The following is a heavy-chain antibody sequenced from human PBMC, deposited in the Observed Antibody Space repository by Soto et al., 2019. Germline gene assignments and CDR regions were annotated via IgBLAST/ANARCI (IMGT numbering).Heavy chain of an antibody. CDR2: ISSSSSYI. CDR1: GFTFNSYS. CDR3: AREGIAARPGYYYGMDV. V-gene: IGHV3-21*01. J-gene: IGHJ6*02. D-gene: IGHD6-6*01. Sequence: EVQLVESGGGLVKPGGSLRLSCAASGFTFNSYSMNWVRQAPGKGLEWVSSISSSSSYIYYADSVKGRFTISRDNAKNSLYLQMNSLRAEDTAVYYCAREGIAARPGYYYGMDVWGQGTTVTVSS.